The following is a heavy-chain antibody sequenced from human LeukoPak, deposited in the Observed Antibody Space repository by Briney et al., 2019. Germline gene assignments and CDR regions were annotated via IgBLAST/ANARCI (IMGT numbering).Heavy chain of an antibody. CDR2: ISSSSSYT. D-gene: IGHD5-24*01. Sequence: GGSLRLSCAASGFTFSDYYMSWIRQAPGKGLEWVSYISSSSSYTNYADSVKGRFTISRDNAKNSLYLQMNSLRAEDTALYYCAKSDGYNSLDAFDIWGQGTMVTVSS. V-gene: IGHV3-11*03. CDR3: AKSDGYNSLDAFDI. J-gene: IGHJ3*02. CDR1: GFTFSDYY.